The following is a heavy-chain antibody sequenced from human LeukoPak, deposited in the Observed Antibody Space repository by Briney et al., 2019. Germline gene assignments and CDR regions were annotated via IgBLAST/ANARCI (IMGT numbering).Heavy chain of an antibody. J-gene: IGHJ4*02. V-gene: IGHV4-30-4*01. CDR3: ARESSGEYYFDY. Sequence: SQTLSLTCTVSGGSISSGDYYWSWIRQPPGKGLEWIGYIYYSGSTYYNPSLKSRVTISVDTSKNQFSLKLSSVTAADTAVCYCARESSGEYYFDYWGQGTLVTVSS. CDR1: GGSISSGDYY. D-gene: IGHD3-10*01. CDR2: IYYSGST.